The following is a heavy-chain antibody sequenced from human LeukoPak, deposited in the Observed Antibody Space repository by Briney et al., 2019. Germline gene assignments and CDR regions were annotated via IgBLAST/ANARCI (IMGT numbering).Heavy chain of an antibody. V-gene: IGHV4-4*07. CDR1: GGSISNYY. D-gene: IGHD2-21*02. J-gene: IGHJ2*01. CDR3: ARHYCGGDCYSRWYFDL. CDR2: VYSSGST. Sequence: KTSETLSLTCTVSGGSISNYYWSWIRQPAGKGLEWIGRVYSSGSTNCNPSLKSRVTMSVETSKNQFSLKLSSVTAADTAVYYCARHYCGGDCYSRWYFDLWGRGTLVTVSS.